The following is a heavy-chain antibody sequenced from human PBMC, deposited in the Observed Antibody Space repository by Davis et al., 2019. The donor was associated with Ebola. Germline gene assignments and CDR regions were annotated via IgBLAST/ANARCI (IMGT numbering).Heavy chain of an antibody. J-gene: IGHJ6*02. CDR2: ISSSSSTI. V-gene: IGHV3-48*01. CDR3: ARGGYGDYGYYGMDV. CDR1: GFTFSNAW. D-gene: IGHD4-17*01. Sequence: GESLKISCAASGFTFSNAWMNWVRQAPGKGLEWVSYISSSSSTIYYADSVKGRFTISRDNAKNSLYLQMNSLRAEDTAVYYCARGGYGDYGYYGMDVWGQGTTVTVSS.